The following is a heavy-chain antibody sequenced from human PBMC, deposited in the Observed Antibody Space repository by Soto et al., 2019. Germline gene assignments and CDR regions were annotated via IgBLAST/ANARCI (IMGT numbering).Heavy chain of an antibody. J-gene: IGHJ6*02. CDR3: ARGRYYDFWSGYSTYYYYYGMDV. CDR1: GGSFSGYY. V-gene: IGHV4-34*01. CDR2: INHSGST. D-gene: IGHD3-3*01. Sequence: SETLSLTCAVYGGSFSGYYWSWIRQPPGKGLEWIGEINHSGSTNYNPSLKSRVTISVDTSKNQFSLKLSSVTAADTAVYYCARGRYYDFWSGYSTYYYYYGMDVWGQGTTVT.